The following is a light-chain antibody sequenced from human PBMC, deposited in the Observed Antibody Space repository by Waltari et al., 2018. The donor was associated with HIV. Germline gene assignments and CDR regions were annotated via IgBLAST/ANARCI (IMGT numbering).Light chain of an antibody. J-gene: IGLJ2*01. V-gene: IGLV1-44*01. CDR2: NDN. CDR3: AAWDGGLNGPI. Sequence: QSVITQPPSVSGTPGQRVTIPCSGTTSNVGGDFVTWYQQLPGSAPKPVIYNDNQRPSGVPDRFSASKSGTSASLAISGLQSDDEGDYYCAAWDGGLNGPIFGGGTKLTVL. CDR1: TSNVGGDF.